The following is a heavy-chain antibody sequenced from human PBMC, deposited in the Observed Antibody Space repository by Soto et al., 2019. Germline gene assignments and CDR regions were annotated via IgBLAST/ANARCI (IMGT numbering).Heavy chain of an antibody. CDR3: AKYKSSSWYPLFDY. J-gene: IGHJ4*02. CDR1: GFTFSSYA. D-gene: IGHD6-13*01. Sequence: GGSLRLSCAASGFTFSSYAMSWVRQAPGKGLELVSDISGSGGSTYYADSVKGRFTISRDNSKNTLYLQMNSLRAEDTAVYYCAKYKSSSWYPLFDYWGQGTLVTVSS. CDR2: ISGSGGST. V-gene: IGHV3-23*01.